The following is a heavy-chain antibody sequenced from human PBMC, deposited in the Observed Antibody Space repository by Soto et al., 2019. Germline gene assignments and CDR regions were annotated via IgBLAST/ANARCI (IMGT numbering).Heavy chain of an antibody. Sequence: LRLSCAASGFTFGTYAMSWVRQAPGKGLEWLSAISGSGSTTYFADSVKGRFTTSRDNSNTTVYLHMNSLRVEDTAVYYCAKGLAAMAVAGTGPFDSWGQGTLVTVSS. V-gene: IGHV3-23*01. CDR2: ISGSGSTT. J-gene: IGHJ4*02. CDR1: GFTFGTYA. D-gene: IGHD6-19*01. CDR3: AKGLAAMAVAGTGPFDS.